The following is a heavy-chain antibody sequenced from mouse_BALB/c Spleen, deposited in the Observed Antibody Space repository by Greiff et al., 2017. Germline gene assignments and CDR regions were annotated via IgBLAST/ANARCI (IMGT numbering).Heavy chain of an antibody. CDR2: IYPGSGST. Sequence: QVQLQQPGAELVKPGTSVKLSCKASGYNFTSYWINWVKLRPGQGLEWIGDIYPGSGSTNYNEKFKSKATLTVDTSSSTAYMQLSSLASEDSALYYCARSGKEDAMDYWGQGTSVTVSS. D-gene: IGHD2-1*01. CDR3: ARSGKEDAMDY. J-gene: IGHJ4*01. V-gene: IGHV1-55*01. CDR1: GYNFTSYW.